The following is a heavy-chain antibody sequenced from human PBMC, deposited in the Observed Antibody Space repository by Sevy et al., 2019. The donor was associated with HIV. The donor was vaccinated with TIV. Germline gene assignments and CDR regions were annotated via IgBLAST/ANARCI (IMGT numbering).Heavy chain of an antibody. CDR3: STQFFSDEEYSLNLSYDLDV. D-gene: IGHD2-15*01. Sequence: ASGKVSCKVSGKTLNELSINWVRQAPGKGLEWMGSFDPEYGERIYGQKFQGRLTMTEDTSTDTGHMELSSLTSGVKGMCFCSTQFFSDEEYSLNLSYDLDVWGQGIAVTVSS. CDR1: GKTLNELS. CDR2: FDPEYGER. J-gene: IGHJ6*02. V-gene: IGHV1-24*01.